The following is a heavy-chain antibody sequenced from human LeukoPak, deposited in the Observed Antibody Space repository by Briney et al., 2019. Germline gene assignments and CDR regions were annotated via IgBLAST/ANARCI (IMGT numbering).Heavy chain of an antibody. V-gene: IGHV4-39*07. CDR2: IYYSGST. J-gene: IGHJ6*03. D-gene: IGHD3-3*01. CDR1: GGSISSSGYY. Sequence: PSETLSLTCTVSGGSISSSGYYWGWIRQPPGKGLEWIGSIYYSGSTYYNPSLKSRVTISVDTSKNQFSLKLSSVTAADTAVYYCARVRITIFGVVEDYYYYMDVWGKGTTVTVSS. CDR3: ARVRITIFGVVEDYYYYMDV.